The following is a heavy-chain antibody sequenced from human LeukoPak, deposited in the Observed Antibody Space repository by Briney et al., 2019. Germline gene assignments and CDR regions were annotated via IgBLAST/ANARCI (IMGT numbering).Heavy chain of an antibody. CDR3: ARVSMAGEIAAAANYFDY. Sequence: SETLSLTCTVSGGSISSSSYYWGWIRQPPGKGLEWIGSIYHSGSTYYNPSLKSRVTISVDTSKNQFSLQLNSVTPEDTAVYYCARVSMAGEIAAAANYFDYWGQGTLVTVSS. D-gene: IGHD6-13*01. J-gene: IGHJ4*02. CDR2: IYHSGST. V-gene: IGHV4-39*07. CDR1: GGSISSSSYY.